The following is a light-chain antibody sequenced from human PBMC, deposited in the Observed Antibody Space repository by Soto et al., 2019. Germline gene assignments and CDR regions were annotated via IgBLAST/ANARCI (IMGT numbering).Light chain of an antibody. J-gene: IGLJ3*02. CDR3: QSYDSSNSWV. CDR2: EDN. CDR1: SGSIASNY. Sequence: NFLLTQPHSVSESPGKTVTISCTRSSGSIASNYVQWYQQRPGSAPTTVIYEDNQRPSGVPDRFSGSIDSSSNSASLTISGLKTEDAADYYCQSYDSSNSWVFGGGTTLTVL. V-gene: IGLV6-57*03.